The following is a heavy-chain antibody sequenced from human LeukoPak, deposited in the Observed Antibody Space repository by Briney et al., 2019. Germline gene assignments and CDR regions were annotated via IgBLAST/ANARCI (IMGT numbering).Heavy chain of an antibody. V-gene: IGHV3-74*01. J-gene: IGHJ4*02. CDR3: PRETTTYEY. CDR2: INSDGSST. Sequence: GGSLRLSCAAPGFTSTSYSMYCVPHAPGKGLVCVSRINSDGSSTSYADSVKGRFTISRDNAKNTLYLQINSLRAEHTPLYNGPRETTTYEYWGQGTLVTVSS. CDR1: GFTSTSYS. D-gene: IGHD4-17*01.